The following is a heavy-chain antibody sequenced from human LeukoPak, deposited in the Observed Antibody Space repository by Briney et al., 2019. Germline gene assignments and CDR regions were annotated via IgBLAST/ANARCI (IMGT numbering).Heavy chain of an antibody. D-gene: IGHD5-18*01. Sequence: PGGSLRLSRAASGFTFSSYSMNWVRQAPGKGLEWVSYISSSSSTIYYADSVKGRFTISRDNAKNSLYLQMNSLRAEDTAVYYCARDLHSYGYWGQGTLVTVSS. V-gene: IGHV3-48*01. J-gene: IGHJ4*02. CDR3: ARDLHSYGY. CDR1: GFTFSSYS. CDR2: ISSSSSTI.